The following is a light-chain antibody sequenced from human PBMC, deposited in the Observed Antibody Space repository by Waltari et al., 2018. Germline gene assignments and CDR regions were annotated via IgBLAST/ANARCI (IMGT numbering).Light chain of an antibody. CDR3: QSFDSSLSVV. CDR1: TSNIGADHD. V-gene: IGLV1-40*01. J-gene: IGLJ2*01. Sequence: QSVLTQPPSVPGAPGPRVTLSCTRSTSNIGADHDVHWYRQRPGTAPKLLIYGNSNRPSGVPDRFSGSKSGTSASLAITGLQAEDEADYYCQSFDSSLSVVFGGGTKLTVV. CDR2: GNS.